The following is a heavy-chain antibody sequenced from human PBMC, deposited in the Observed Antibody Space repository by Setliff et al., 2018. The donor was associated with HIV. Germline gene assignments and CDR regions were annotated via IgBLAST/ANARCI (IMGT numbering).Heavy chain of an antibody. Sequence: ASVKVSCKASGYTFTTHYIHWVRQAPGQGLQWMGWINTESGNTNFAQKFEGRVALTRDTSISTAYMDLRRLRSDDTAVYYCVTSSSGLGYHDIFDIWGQGTGVTVSS. CDR3: VTSSSGLGYHDIFDI. J-gene: IGHJ3*02. D-gene: IGHD3-22*01. V-gene: IGHV1-2*02. CDR2: INTESGNT. CDR1: GYTFTTHY.